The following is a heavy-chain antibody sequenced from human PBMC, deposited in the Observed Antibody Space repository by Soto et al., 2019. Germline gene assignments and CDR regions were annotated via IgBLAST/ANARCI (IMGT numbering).Heavy chain of an antibody. D-gene: IGHD1-26*01. J-gene: IGHJ6*02. Sequence: PGGSLRLSCAASGLTFSSYAMSWVPQAPGKGLEWVSAISGSDGSTYYADSVKGRFTISRDNSKNTLYLQMNSLRAEDTAVYYCAKVSGLEWELQSPFYYYYYYGMDVWGQGTTVTVSS. CDR1: GLTFSSYA. V-gene: IGHV3-23*01. CDR2: ISGSDGST. CDR3: AKVSGLEWELQSPFYYYYYYGMDV.